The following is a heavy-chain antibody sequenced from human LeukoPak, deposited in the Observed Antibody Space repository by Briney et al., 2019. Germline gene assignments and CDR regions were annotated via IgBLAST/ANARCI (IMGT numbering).Heavy chain of an antibody. V-gene: IGHV3-30*18. D-gene: IGHD5-24*01. Sequence: GRSLRLSCAASGFIFSNYGMHWVRQAPGRGLEWVTIVSYDGLDKYYADSVKGRFTISRDNSKNTLYLQMNSLKAEDTAVYFCAKVQEMDTILPPFHYWGQGTLVTVSS. CDR1: GFIFSNYG. CDR2: VSYDGLDK. CDR3: AKVQEMDTILPPFHY. J-gene: IGHJ4*02.